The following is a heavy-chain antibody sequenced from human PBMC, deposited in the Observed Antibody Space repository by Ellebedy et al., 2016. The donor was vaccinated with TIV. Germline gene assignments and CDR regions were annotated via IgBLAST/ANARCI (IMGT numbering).Heavy chain of an antibody. Sequence: SETLSLTXTVSGGSISSGGYYWSWIRQHPGKGLEWIGYIYYSGSTYYNPSLKSRVTVSVDTSKNQFSLKLSSVTAADTAVYYCARVTIFGGGAFDIWGQGTMVTVSS. CDR2: IYYSGST. D-gene: IGHD3-3*01. J-gene: IGHJ3*02. V-gene: IGHV4-31*03. CDR1: GGSISSGGYY. CDR3: ARVTIFGGGAFDI.